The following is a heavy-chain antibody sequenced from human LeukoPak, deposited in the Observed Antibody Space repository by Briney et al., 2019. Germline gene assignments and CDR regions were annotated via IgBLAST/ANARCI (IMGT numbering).Heavy chain of an antibody. Sequence: SETLSLTCAVSGGSFSGYYWSWIRQPPGKGLEWIGEINHSGSTNYNPSLKSRVTISVDTSKNQFSLKLSSVTAADTAVYYCARLRITMVRGAKGYGMDVWGKGTTVTVSS. D-gene: IGHD3-10*01. CDR2: INHSGST. V-gene: IGHV4-34*01. CDR3: ARLRITMVRGAKGYGMDV. CDR1: GGSFSGYY. J-gene: IGHJ6*04.